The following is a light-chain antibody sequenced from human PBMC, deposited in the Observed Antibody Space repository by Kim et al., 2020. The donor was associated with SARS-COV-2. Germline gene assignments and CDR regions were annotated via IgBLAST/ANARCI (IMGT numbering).Light chain of an antibody. J-gene: IGLJ1*01. CDR3: SSYTSSSTYV. CDR2: DVS. CDR1: SSDVGGYNY. V-gene: IGLV2-14*04. Sequence: GQSITNSCTGTSSDVGGYNYVSWYQQHPGKAPTLMIYDVSKRPSGVSNRFSGSKSGNTASLTISGLQAEDEADYYCSSYTSSSTYVFGTGTKVTVL.